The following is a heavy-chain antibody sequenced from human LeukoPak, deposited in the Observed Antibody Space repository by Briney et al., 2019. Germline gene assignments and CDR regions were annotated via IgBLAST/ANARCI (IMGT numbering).Heavy chain of an antibody. J-gene: IGHJ4*02. V-gene: IGHV1-69*06. Sequence: GASVKVSCKASGGTFSSYAISWVRQAPGQGLEWMGGIIPIFGTANYAQKFQGRVTITADKSTSTAYMELSSLRSEDTAVYYCARGQKWYDILTGYTGWGQGTLVTVSS. D-gene: IGHD3-9*01. CDR2: IIPIFGTA. CDR1: GGTFSSYA. CDR3: ARGQKWYDILTGYTG.